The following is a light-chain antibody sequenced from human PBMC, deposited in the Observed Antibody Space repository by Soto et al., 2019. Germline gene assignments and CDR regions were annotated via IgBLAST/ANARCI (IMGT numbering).Light chain of an antibody. V-gene: IGLV2-23*01. J-gene: IGLJ1*01. CDR3: CSYAGGSSYV. CDR2: GGF. CDR1: SSDVGGYDL. Sequence: QSVLTQPASVSGSPGQSITISCTGTSSDVGGYDLVSWYQQHPGEAPKLMIYGGFKRPSGFSNRFSGSKSGNTASLTISGLQAEDEADYYCCSYAGGSSYVFGTGTQLTVL.